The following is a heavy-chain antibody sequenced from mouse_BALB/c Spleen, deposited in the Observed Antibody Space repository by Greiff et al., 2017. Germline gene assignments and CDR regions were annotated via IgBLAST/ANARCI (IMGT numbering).Heavy chain of an antibody. J-gene: IGHJ2*01. V-gene: IGHV6-6*02. CDR3: TRDYYGYDDY. Sequence: EVQLQQSGGGLVQPGGSMKLSCVASGFTFSNYWMNWVRQSPEKGLEWVAEIRLKSNNYATHYAESVKGRFTISRDDSKSSVYLQMNNLRAEDTGIYYCTRDYYGYDDYWGQGTTLTVSS. CDR2: IRLKSNNYAT. CDR1: GFTFSNYW. D-gene: IGHD1-2*01.